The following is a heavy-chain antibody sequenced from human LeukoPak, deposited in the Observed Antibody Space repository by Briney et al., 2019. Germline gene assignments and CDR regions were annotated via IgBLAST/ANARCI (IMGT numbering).Heavy chain of an antibody. CDR3: ATSTMSGAFDI. CDR2: INPNSGGT. D-gene: IGHD3-22*01. CDR1: GYTFTSYY. Sequence: ASVKVSCKASGYTFTSYYMHWVRQAPGQGLEWMGWINPNSGGTNYAQKFQGRVTMTRDTSTDTAYMELSSLRSEDTAVYYCATSTMSGAFDIWGQGTMVTVSS. V-gene: IGHV1-2*02. J-gene: IGHJ3*02.